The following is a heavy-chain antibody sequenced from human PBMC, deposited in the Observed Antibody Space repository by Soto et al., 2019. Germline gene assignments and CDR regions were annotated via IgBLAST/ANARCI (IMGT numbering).Heavy chain of an antibody. CDR1: GFAIIRGYY. V-gene: IGHV4-38-2*02. J-gene: IGHJ4*02. D-gene: IGHD1-1*01. Sequence: SETLSLTCSVSGFAIIRGYYWSWVRQPPGKGLEWIGSIYPSVSSYHNPSLATRLRLSIDTSKNQFTLNLTSVTAADTALYFCAREKVGTTFFDNWGQGIQVTVSS. CDR3: AREKVGTTFFDN. CDR2: IYPSVSS.